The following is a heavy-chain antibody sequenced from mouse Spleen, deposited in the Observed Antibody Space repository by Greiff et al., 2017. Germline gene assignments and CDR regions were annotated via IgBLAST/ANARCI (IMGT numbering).Heavy chain of an antibody. CDR3: ARERGYGIGYWYFDV. V-gene: IGHV3-5*01. CDR1: GISITTGNYR. CDR2: IYYSGTI. J-gene: IGHJ1*01. D-gene: IGHD2-10*02. Sequence: EVKLVESGPGLVKPSQTVFLTCTVTGISITTGNYRWSWIRQFPGNKLEWIGYIYYSGTITYNPSLTSRTTITRDTPKNQFFLEMNSLTAEDTATYYCARERGYGIGYWYFDVWGAGTTVTVSS.